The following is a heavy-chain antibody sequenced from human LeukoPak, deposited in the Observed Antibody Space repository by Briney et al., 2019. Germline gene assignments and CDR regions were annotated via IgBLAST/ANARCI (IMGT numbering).Heavy chain of an antibody. CDR2: ISSSSSYI. V-gene: IGHV3-21*04. CDR1: GFTFSSYS. J-gene: IGHJ3*02. Sequence: GGSLRLSCAASGFTFSSYSMNWVRQAPGKGLEWVSSISSSSSYIYYADSVKGRFTFSRDNSKNTLYLQMNGLRAEDTAVYYCAKDPNGDYVGAFDMWGQGTMVTVSS. D-gene: IGHD4-17*01. CDR3: AKDPNGDYVGAFDM.